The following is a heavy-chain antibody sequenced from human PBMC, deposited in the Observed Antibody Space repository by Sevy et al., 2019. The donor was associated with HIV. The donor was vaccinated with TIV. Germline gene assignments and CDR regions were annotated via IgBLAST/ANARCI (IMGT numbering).Heavy chain of an antibody. CDR1: GLTLTTTG. Sequence: GGSLRLSCAASGLTLTTTGMSWVRQAPGKGLEWVAGVTSDGTTYYADSLRDRFTVSRDNSKNTLNLQLNSLRADDTAVFYCAGGDKTMITDLDYWGQGTLVTVSS. V-gene: IGHV3-23*01. CDR3: AGGDKTMITDLDY. D-gene: IGHD3-16*01. J-gene: IGHJ4*02. CDR2: VTSDGTT.